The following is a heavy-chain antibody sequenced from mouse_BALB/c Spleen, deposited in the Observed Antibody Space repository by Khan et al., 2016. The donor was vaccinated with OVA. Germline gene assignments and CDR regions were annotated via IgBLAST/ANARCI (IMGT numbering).Heavy chain of an antibody. V-gene: IGHV1S135*01. CDR3: ARGAFGY. CDR2: IDPFNGGT. CDR1: GYSFTSYY. J-gene: IGHJ3*01. Sequence: VQLQQSGPELMKPGASVNISCKASGYSFTSYYIHWVKQSHEKSLEWIGYIDPFNGGTDYNQKFKGKATLTVDKYSSTAYMHLSSLTSEDSAVYYCARGAFGYWGQGTLVTVSA.